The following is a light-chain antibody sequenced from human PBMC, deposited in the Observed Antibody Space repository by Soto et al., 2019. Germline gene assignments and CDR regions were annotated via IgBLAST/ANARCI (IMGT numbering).Light chain of an antibody. J-gene: IGKJ1*01. CDR3: QHYNSYSQA. Sequence: DIQMTQSPSTLSGSVGDRVTITCRASQTISSWLAWYQQKPGKAPKLLIYKASTLKSGVTSRFSGSGSGTEFTLTISSLQPDDFATYYCQHYNSYSQAVGQGTKVELK. CDR1: QTISSW. V-gene: IGKV1-5*03. CDR2: KAS.